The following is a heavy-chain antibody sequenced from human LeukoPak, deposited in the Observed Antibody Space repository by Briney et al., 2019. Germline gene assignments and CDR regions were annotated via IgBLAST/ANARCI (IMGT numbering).Heavy chain of an antibody. V-gene: IGHV4-34*01. J-gene: IGHJ4*02. Sequence: SETLSLTCAVYGGSFSGYYWSWIRQPPGKGLEWIGEINHSGSTNYNPSLKSRVTISVDTSKNQFSLKLSSVTAADTAVYFCATLGQLVTEGYWGQGTLVTVSS. CDR2: INHSGST. CDR3: ATLGQLVTEGY. CDR1: GGSFSGYY.